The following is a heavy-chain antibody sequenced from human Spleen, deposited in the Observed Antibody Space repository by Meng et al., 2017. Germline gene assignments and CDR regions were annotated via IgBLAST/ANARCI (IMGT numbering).Heavy chain of an antibody. V-gene: IGHV1-2*06. Sequence: VDLVQFGAELDNPGASVKVSCKPSGYTFTADWLHWVRLAPGQGLEWMGRIDPGSGGTQYPQNFQGRVLMTRDTSISTTYMELSGLRSDDTAVYYCVRDEDISAAGKLFGDYWGQGTLVTVSS. CDR1: GYTFTADW. CDR3: VRDEDISAAGKLFGDY. J-gene: IGHJ4*02. D-gene: IGHD6-13*01. CDR2: IDPGSGGT.